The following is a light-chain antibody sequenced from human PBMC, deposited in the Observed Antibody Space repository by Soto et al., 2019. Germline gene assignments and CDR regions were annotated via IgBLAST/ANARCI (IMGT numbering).Light chain of an antibody. CDR1: SSDVGGYNY. CDR3: SSYTSSSTYV. CDR2: DVS. Sequence: SVLTKPASVSRSPGQWITITYTGTSSDVGGYNYVSWYQQHPGKAPKLMIYDVSNRPSGVSNRFSGSKSGNTASLTISGLQAEDEADYYCSSYTSSSTYVFGTGTKVTVL. J-gene: IGLJ1*01. V-gene: IGLV2-14*01.